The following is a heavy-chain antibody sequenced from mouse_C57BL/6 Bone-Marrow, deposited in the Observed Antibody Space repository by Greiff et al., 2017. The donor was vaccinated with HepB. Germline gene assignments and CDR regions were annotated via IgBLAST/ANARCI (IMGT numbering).Heavy chain of an antibody. J-gene: IGHJ2*01. CDR1: GFNIKNTY. CDR2: IDPANGNT. CDR3: ARSLYYGSSYGYFDY. Sequence: EVQLQLSVAELVRPGASVKLSCTASGFNIKNTYMHWVKQRPEQGLEWIGRIDPANGNTKYAPKFQGKATITADTSSNTAYLQLSSLTSEDTAIYYCARSLYYGSSYGYFDYWGQGTTLTVSS. V-gene: IGHV14-3*01. D-gene: IGHD1-1*01.